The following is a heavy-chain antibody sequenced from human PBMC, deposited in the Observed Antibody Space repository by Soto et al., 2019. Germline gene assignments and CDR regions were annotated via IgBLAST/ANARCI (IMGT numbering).Heavy chain of an antibody. J-gene: IGHJ4*02. CDR3: ARAYDSIGYWGGLAFDS. Sequence: NPSLTCSVSGGSISSGAYYWGWIRQHPGKGLEWIGYIYYSGSTYYNPSLKSRITISVDTSKNQFSLKMISVTPADTAVYYCARAYDSIGYWGGLAFDSWCQGTQVTVSS. D-gene: IGHD3-22*01. CDR1: GGSISSGAYY. V-gene: IGHV4-31*03. CDR2: IYYSGST.